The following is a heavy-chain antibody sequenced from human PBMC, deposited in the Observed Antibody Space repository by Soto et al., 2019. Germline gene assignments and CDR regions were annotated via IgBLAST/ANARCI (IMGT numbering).Heavy chain of an antibody. CDR2: ISGSGGNA. CDR1: GFTFSNYA. CDR3: AKGVLYCSGGSCYSSYYYYAMDV. Sequence: GSLRLSCAASGFTFSNYAMSWVRQAPGKGLEWVSAISGSGGNAYYADSVKGRFTISRDNSKNTLYLQMNSLRAEDTAVYYCAKGVLYCSGGSCYSSYYYYAMDVWGQGTTVTVSS. V-gene: IGHV3-23*01. J-gene: IGHJ6*02. D-gene: IGHD2-15*01.